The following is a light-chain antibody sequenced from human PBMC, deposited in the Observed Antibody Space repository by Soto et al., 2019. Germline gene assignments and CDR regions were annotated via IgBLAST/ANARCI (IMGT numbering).Light chain of an antibody. CDR2: DAS. J-gene: IGKJ2*01. V-gene: IGKV1-33*01. CDR3: QHCFTVPYT. CDR1: QDISNR. Sequence: DIQMTQSPSSLSASVGDRITITCQASQDISNRLNWYHQKPGKAPNLLIYDASNLAAGVPSGFSGSGSGTDFTFTISSLQPEDIGTYYGQHCFTVPYTFGQGTKLEIK.